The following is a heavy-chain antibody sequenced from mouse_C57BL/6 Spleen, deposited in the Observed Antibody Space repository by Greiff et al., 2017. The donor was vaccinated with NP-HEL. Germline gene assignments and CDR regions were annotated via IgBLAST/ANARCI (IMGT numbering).Heavy chain of an antibody. D-gene: IGHD1-1*01. CDR1: GYTFTDYN. V-gene: IGHV1-22*01. CDR2: INPNNGGT. CDR3: ARDSYYYGSDY. J-gene: IGHJ2*01. Sequence: EVKLQESGPELVKPGASVKMSCKASGYTFTDYNMHWVKQSHGKSLEWIGYINPNNGGTSYNQKFKGKATLTVNKSSSTAYMELRSLTSEDSAVYYCARDSYYYGSDYWGQGTTLTVSS.